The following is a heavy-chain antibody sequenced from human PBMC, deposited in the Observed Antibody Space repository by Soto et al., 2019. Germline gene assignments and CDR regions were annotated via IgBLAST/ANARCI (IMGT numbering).Heavy chain of an antibody. D-gene: IGHD1-1*01. CDR1: GFTFSNAW. J-gene: IGHJ6*02. CDR2: IKSKTDGGTT. CDR3: TTATGTLSYGMDV. V-gene: IGHV3-15*01. Sequence: GGSLRLSCAASGFTFSNAWMSWVRQAPGKGLEWVGRIKSKTDGGTTDYAAPVKGRFTISRDDSKNTLYLQMNSLKTEDTAVYYCTTATGTLSYGMDVWGQGTTVTVSS.